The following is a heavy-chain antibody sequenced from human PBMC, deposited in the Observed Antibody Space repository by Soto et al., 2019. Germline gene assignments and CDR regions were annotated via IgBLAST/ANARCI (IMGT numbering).Heavy chain of an antibody. V-gene: IGHV1-69*02. D-gene: IGHD3-10*01. CDR2: VIPMLRMS. J-gene: IGHJ4*02. CDR3: ATNYGSGSIPVDY. CDR1: GDTFNFYT. Sequence: QVQLVQSGAEVRKPGSSVKVSCTASGDTFNFYTISWVRQAPGQGLEWMGRVIPMLRMSNYAQKFQGRVTISADKSTSTAYMALSSLRSDATAVYYCATNYGSGSIPVDYWGQGTLVTVSS.